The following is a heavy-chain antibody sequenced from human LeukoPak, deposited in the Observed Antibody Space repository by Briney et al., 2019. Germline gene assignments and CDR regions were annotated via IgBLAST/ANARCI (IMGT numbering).Heavy chain of an antibody. V-gene: IGHV1-46*01. D-gene: IGHD1-1*01. Sequence: ASVKVSCKASGYTFTSYYMHWVRQAPGQGLEWMGIINPSGGSTSYAQKFQGRVTMTRDMSTSTAYMELSSLRSEDTAVYYCARRTWDYMDVWGKGTTVTVSS. CDR3: ARRTWDYMDV. CDR2: INPSGGST. J-gene: IGHJ6*03. CDR1: GYTFTSYY.